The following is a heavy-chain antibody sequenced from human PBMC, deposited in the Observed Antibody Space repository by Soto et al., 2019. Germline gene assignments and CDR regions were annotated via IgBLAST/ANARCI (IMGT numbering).Heavy chain of an antibody. V-gene: IGHV3-48*02. CDR3: ARIPTLTTVTTEPPFG. CDR2: ISVTSIT. J-gene: IGHJ4*02. CDR1: GFTFSSYS. D-gene: IGHD4-17*01. Sequence: EVQLVESGGGLVQPGGSLRLSCAASGFTFSSYSMNWVRQAPGKGLEWVSYISVTSITYYADSVKGRFTISGDNAKNSLYLQMNSLRDEDTAMYYCARIPTLTTVTTEPPFGWGQGTLVTVSS.